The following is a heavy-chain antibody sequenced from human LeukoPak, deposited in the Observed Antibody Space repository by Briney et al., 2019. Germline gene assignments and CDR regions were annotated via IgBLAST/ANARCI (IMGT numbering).Heavy chain of an antibody. CDR1: GGSITSSSYY. CDR3: ARATGWYRFGFDS. Sequence: SETLSLTCTVSGGSITSSSYYWAWIRQPPGQGLEWIGSVYHTGSTYYNPSLKSRVIISVDTSRSQFSLTLNSVAAADTAIYYCARATGWYRFGFDSWGQGTLVTVSS. CDR2: VYHTGST. J-gene: IGHJ4*02. D-gene: IGHD6-19*01. V-gene: IGHV4-39*07.